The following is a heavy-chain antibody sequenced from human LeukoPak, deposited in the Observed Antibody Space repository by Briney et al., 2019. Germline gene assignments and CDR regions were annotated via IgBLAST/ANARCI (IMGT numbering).Heavy chain of an antibody. V-gene: IGHV3-21*01. CDR2: ISNNGNSI. D-gene: IGHD3-3*02. Sequence: GGSLRLSCAASGFTFSSYTRNWVRQAPGKGLEWVSSISNNGNSIYYADSVEGRFTISRDNAKNSLYLQMNSLGAEDTAVYYCARGEGDHFARLWIDPWGQGTLVTVSP. CDR1: GFTFSSYT. CDR3: ARGEGDHFARLWIDP. J-gene: IGHJ5*02.